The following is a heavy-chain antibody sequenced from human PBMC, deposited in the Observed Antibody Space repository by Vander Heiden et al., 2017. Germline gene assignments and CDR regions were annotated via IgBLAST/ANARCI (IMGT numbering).Heavy chain of an antibody. V-gene: IGHV1-8*01. Sequence: QVQLVQSGAEVKKPGASVNVCCKAYGSTFTSYDINWVRQATGQGLEWMGWMNPNSGNTGYAQKFQGRGTMTRNTSISTAYRELSSLRSEDKDVYYCARGQHSGTAMVTGAFDIWGQGKMVTVSS. D-gene: IGHD5-18*01. CDR3: ARGQHSGTAMVTGAFDI. CDR1: GSTFTSYD. CDR2: MNPNSGNT. J-gene: IGHJ3*02.